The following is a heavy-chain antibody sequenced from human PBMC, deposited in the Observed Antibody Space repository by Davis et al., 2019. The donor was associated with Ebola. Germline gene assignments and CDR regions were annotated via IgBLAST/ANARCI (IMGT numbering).Heavy chain of an antibody. CDR1: GFTFSNAW. CDR3: TIVIRDSSSWFDN. CDR2: IKSKTDGGTT. D-gene: IGHD6-13*01. J-gene: IGHJ5*02. Sequence: PGGSLRLSCAASGFTFSNAWMSWVRQAPGKGLEWVGRIKSKTDGGTTDYGAPVKGRFTISRDDSENTLSLQMNSLKNEDTAVYYCTIVIRDSSSWFDNWGQGTLVTVSS. V-gene: IGHV3-15*01.